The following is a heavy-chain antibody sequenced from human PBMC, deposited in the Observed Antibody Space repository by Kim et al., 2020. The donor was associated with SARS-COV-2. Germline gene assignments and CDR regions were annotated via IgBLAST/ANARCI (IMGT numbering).Heavy chain of an antibody. D-gene: IGHD3-10*01. CDR1: GFTFSSYG. V-gene: IGHV3-33*01. CDR2: IWYDGNNK. Sequence: GGSLRLSCAASGFTFSSYGMHWVRQAPGKGLEWVAVIWYDGNNKYYVDSVKGRFTISRDNSKNTLYLQLNSLRDEDTAVYYCARDGTYFYGSGSLDYWGQGTLVTVSS. CDR3: ARDGTYFYGSGSLDY. J-gene: IGHJ4*02.